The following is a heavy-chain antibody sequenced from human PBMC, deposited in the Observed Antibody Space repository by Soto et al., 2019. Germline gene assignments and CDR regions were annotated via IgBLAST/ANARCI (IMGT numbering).Heavy chain of an antibody. CDR1: GFSLSTRGVG. V-gene: IGHV2-5*02. Sequence: QITLKESGPPLMKPTQTLTLTCTFSGFSLSTRGVGVAWIRQPPGKALEWLALIFWDADKWYSPSLKSRLTITADTSKHQVVLTMPNMDPVDTATYYCAHRPRGYAYYFDYWGQGTLATVSS. CDR3: AHRPRGYAYYFDY. J-gene: IGHJ4*02. D-gene: IGHD5-12*01. CDR2: IFWDADK.